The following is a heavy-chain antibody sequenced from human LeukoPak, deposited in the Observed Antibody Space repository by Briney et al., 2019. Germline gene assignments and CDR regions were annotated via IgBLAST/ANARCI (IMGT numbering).Heavy chain of an antibody. V-gene: IGHV4-61*02. J-gene: IGHJ4*02. CDR1: GGSISSGSYY. CDR2: IYTSGST. Sequence: SETLSLTCTVSGGSISSGSYYWSWIRQPAGKGLEWIGRIYTSGSTNYNPSLKSRVTISVDTSKNQFSLKLSSVTAADTAVYYCARSLGITGTPYDYWGQGTLVTVPS. D-gene: IGHD1-20*01. CDR3: ARSLGITGTPYDY.